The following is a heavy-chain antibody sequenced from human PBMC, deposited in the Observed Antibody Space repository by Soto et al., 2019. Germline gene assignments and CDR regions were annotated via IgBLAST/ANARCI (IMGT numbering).Heavy chain of an antibody. Sequence: EVQLLESGGTLVQPGGSLRLSCAASGFTFSTYAMNWVRQAPGKGLEWVSGIGASGSSTYYSDSLKGRFTISRDNSRNMVFLQMKSLSAEDTAVYYCAKSLWVGATTEGIDYWGQGTLVTVSS. J-gene: IGHJ4*02. CDR2: IGASGSST. D-gene: IGHD1-26*01. CDR1: GFTFSTYA. V-gene: IGHV3-23*01. CDR3: AKSLWVGATTEGIDY.